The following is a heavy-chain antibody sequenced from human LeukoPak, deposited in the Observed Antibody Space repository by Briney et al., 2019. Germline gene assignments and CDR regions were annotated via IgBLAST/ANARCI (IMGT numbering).Heavy chain of an antibody. J-gene: IGHJ4*02. CDR1: GGPFSGYF. V-gene: IGHV4-34*01. Sequence: SETLSLTCAVSGGPFSGYFWSWIRLSSGKGLEWIGEIHNSGTTNYNPSLNSRVTISEDTSKNQFYLNLSSVTAADTAVYYCARRYYYNLGSFPFDFWGQGTLVTVSS. D-gene: IGHD3-10*01. CDR2: IHNSGTT. CDR3: ARRYYYNLGSFPFDF.